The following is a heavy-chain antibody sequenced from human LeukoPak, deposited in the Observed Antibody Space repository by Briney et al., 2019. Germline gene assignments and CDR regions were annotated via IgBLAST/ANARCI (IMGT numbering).Heavy chain of an antibody. Sequence: GGSLRLSCAASGFTFSSYEMNWVRQAPGKGLEWVSYISSSGSTIYYADSVKGRFTISRDNAKYSLYLQMNSLRAEDTAVYYCARDKVQPGIAVAAHFDYWGQGTLVTVSS. CDR3: ARDKVQPGIAVAAHFDY. J-gene: IGHJ4*02. V-gene: IGHV3-48*03. D-gene: IGHD6-19*01. CDR1: GFTFSSYE. CDR2: ISSSGSTI.